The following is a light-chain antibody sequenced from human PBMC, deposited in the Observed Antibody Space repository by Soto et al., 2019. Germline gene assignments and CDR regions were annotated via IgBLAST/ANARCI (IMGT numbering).Light chain of an antibody. CDR2: GAS. V-gene: IGKV3-15*01. J-gene: IGKJ1*01. CDR1: QSVSTT. Sequence: IVMTQAPATLSVSPGQRASLSCRASQSVSTTVAWYHQKPGQAPRLLVYGASTRATGIPARFSGSGAGTELTLTITSLQSEVFGFYFFQQYKDWPTTFGQGTKVEIK. CDR3: QQYKDWPTT.